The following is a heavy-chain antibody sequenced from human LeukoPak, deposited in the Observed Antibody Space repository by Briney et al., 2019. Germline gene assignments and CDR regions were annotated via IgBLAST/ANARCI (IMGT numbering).Heavy chain of an antibody. Sequence: SVKVSCKASGGTFSSYAISWVRQAPGQGLEWMGGIIPIFGTANYAQKFQGRVTITADKSTSTAYMELSSLRSEDTAVYYCAVGMVRGVTGPYYYYYYYMDVWGKGTTVTVSS. J-gene: IGHJ6*03. CDR1: GGTFSSYA. V-gene: IGHV1-69*06. D-gene: IGHD3-10*01. CDR2: IIPIFGTA. CDR3: AVGMVRGVTGPYYYYYYYMDV.